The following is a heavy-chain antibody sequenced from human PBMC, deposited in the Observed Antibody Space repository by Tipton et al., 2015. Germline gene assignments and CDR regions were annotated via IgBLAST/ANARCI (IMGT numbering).Heavy chain of an antibody. D-gene: IGHD3-22*01. J-gene: IGHJ5*02. V-gene: IGHV4-61*01. CDR2: IFHSGST. CDR1: GGSVTSNNYF. CDR3: ARGGAGYYYDSVGYLS. Sequence: SLTCSVSGGSVTSNNYFWGWIRQPPGKGLEWIGYIFHSGSTSYNPSLRSRVFISIDTSKNQFSLKLNSVTAADTAVYYCARGGAGYYYDSVGYLSWGQGTLVTVSS.